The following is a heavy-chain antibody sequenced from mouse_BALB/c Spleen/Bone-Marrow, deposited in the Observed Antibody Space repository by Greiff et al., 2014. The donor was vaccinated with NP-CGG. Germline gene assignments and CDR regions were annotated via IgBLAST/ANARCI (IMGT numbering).Heavy chain of an antibody. D-gene: IGHD2-10*02. CDR1: GYTFTSYV. Sequence: VQLQQSGPELVKPGASVKMSCKASGYTFTSYVMHWVKQKPGQGLEWIRYINPYNDGTKYNEKFKGKATLTSDKSSSTAYMELSSLTSEDSAVYYCARGGYGNVYYAMDYWGQGTSVTVSS. CDR3: ARGGYGNVYYAMDY. CDR2: INPYNDGT. V-gene: IGHV1-14*01. J-gene: IGHJ4*01.